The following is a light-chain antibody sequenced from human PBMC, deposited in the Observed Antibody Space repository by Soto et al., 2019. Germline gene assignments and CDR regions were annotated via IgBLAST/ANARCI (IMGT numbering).Light chain of an antibody. CDR3: QQYYSFPLT. Sequence: VIWMTQSPSLLSAATGDRVTISCLMSQGISSYLSWYQQKPWKAPELLIYAASTLQSGVPSRFSGSGSGTDFTLTISCLQSEDFATYYCQQYYSFPLTCGGGTKVEIK. CDR1: QGISSY. J-gene: IGKJ4*01. CDR2: AAS. V-gene: IGKV1D-8*01.